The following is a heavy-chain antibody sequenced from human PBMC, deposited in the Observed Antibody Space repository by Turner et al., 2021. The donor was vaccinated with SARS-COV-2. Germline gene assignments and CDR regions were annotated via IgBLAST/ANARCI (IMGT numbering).Heavy chain of an antibody. V-gene: IGHV1-24*01. D-gene: IGHD6-19*01. CDR1: GYTLTELS. J-gene: IGHJ6*02. Sequence: QVQLVQSGAEVKKPGASVKVSCKVSGYTLTELSMHWVRQAPGNGLEWMGGFDPEDGETIYAQKVQGRVTMTEDTSTDTAYMELSSLRSEDTAVYYCATGVAVAGTPSKYYYYYGMDVWGQGTTVTVSS. CDR3: ATGVAVAGTPSKYYYYYGMDV. CDR2: FDPEDGET.